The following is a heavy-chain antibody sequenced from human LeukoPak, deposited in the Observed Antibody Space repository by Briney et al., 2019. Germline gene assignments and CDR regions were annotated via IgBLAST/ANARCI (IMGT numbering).Heavy chain of an antibody. J-gene: IGHJ3*02. Sequence: GGPLRLSCAASGFTFSSYSMNWVRQAPGKGLEWVSSISSSSSYIYYADSVKGRFTISRDNAKNSLYLQMNSLRAEDTAVYYCARALPYDFWGGYYPTYDAFDIWGQGTMVTVSS. V-gene: IGHV3-21*01. D-gene: IGHD3-3*01. CDR1: GFTFSSYS. CDR3: ARALPYDFWGGYYPTYDAFDI. CDR2: ISSSSSYI.